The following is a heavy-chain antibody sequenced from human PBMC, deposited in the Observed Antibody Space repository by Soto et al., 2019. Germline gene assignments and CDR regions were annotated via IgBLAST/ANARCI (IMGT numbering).Heavy chain of an antibody. J-gene: IGHJ4*02. D-gene: IGHD3-16*02. CDR1: GGSISSYY. CDR3: ARLWYGVIDY. V-gene: IGHV4-59*08. CDR2: IYYSGGT. Sequence: SETLSLTCTVSGGSISSYYWSWIRQPPGKGLEWIGYIYYSGGTNYNPSLKSRVTISVDTSKNQFSLKLSSVTAADTAVYYCARLWYGVIDYWGQGTLVTVSS.